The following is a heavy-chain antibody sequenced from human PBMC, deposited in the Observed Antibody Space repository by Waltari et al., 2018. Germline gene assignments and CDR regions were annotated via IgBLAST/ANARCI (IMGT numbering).Heavy chain of an antibody. Sequence: EVQLLESGGGLVQPGGSLRLSCAASGFTFSSYAMSWVRQAPGKGLEWVSAISGSGGSTYYADSVKGRFTISRDNYKNTLYLQMNSLRAEDTAVYYCAKDQKIGGSQLYYGMDVWGQGTTVTVSS. J-gene: IGHJ6*02. D-gene: IGHD2-15*01. CDR2: ISGSGGST. CDR1: GFTFSSYA. CDR3: AKDQKIGGSQLYYGMDV. V-gene: IGHV3-23*01.